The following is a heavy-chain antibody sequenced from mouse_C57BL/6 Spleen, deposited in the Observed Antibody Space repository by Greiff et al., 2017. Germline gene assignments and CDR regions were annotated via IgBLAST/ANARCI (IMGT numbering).Heavy chain of an antibody. J-gene: IGHJ4*01. CDR1: GFSFNTYA. Sequence: EVQVVESGGGLVQPKGSLKLSCAASGFSFNTYAMNWVRQAPGKGLEWVARIRSKSNNYATYFADSLKGRFTISRDDSESMLYLQMNNLKTEDTAMYYCVRQWADYYAMDYWGQGTSVTVSS. V-gene: IGHV10-1*01. CDR2: IRSKSNNYAT. CDR3: VRQWADYYAMDY.